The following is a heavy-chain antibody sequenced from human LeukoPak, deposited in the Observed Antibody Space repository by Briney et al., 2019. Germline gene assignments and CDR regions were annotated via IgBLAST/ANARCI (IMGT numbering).Heavy chain of an antibody. Sequence: ASVKVSCKASGYTFTGYYMHWGRQAPGPGLGWMGWVNPNSGGTNYAQKFQGWVTMTRDTSISTAYMELSRLRSDDTAVYYCASGPPTLNHYYGSGSLDYWGQGTLVTVPS. D-gene: IGHD3-10*01. CDR2: VNPNSGGT. CDR3: ASGPPTLNHYYGSGSLDY. CDR1: GYTFTGYY. V-gene: IGHV1-2*04. J-gene: IGHJ4*02.